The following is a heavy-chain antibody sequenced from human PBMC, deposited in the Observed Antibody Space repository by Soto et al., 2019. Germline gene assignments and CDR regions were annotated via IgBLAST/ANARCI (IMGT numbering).Heavy chain of an antibody. CDR1: GFTFNRNW. CDR3: SHHSSSLTGPLDY. V-gene: IGHV3-7*05. CDR2: IKPDGSEK. D-gene: IGHD6-13*01. Sequence: GGSLRLSCAASGFTFNRNWMSWVRQAPGKGLEWVAIIKPDGSEKDYVDSVKGRFTISRDNDENSLYLQMNSLRAEDTAVYYCSHHSSSLTGPLDYWGQGTLVTVSS. J-gene: IGHJ4*02.